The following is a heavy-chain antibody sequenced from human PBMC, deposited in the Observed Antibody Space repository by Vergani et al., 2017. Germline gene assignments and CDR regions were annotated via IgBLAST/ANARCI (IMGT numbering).Heavy chain of an antibody. CDR2: ISYDGSNK. V-gene: IGHV3-30*18. CDR1: GFTFSSYG. J-gene: IGHJ4*02. CDR3: AKIPMVGATFDY. D-gene: IGHD1-26*01. Sequence: QVQLVESGGGVVQPGRSLRLSCAASGFTFSSYGMHWVRQAPGKGLEWVAVISYDGSNKYYADSVKGRFNISRDNSKNTLYLQMNSLRAEDTAVYYCAKIPMVGATFDYWGQGTLVTVSS.